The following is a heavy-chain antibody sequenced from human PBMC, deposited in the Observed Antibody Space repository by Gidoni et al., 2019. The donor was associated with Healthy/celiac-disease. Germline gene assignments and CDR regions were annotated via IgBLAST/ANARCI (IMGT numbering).Heavy chain of an antibody. J-gene: IGHJ4*02. V-gene: IGHV3-33*01. CDR3: ARERRARGDYYFDY. Sequence: SSYGMHWVRQAPGKGLEWVAVIWYDGSNKYYADSVKGRFTISRDNSKNTLYLQMNSLRAEDTAVYYCARERRARGDYYFDYWGQGTLVTVSS. D-gene: IGHD2-21*02. CDR2: IWYDGSNK. CDR1: SSYG.